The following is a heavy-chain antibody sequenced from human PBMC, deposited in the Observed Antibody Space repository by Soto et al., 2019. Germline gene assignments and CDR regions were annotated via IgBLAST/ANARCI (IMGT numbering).Heavy chain of an antibody. D-gene: IGHD3-3*01. J-gene: IGHJ4*02. Sequence: GGSLRLSCVASGFSFSSYAMTWVRQAPGKGLEWVSGVSDSGDSTYYANSVKGRFTISRDNSKNTLYLQMSSLRAEDTAVYYCAKARAQYYDFWSGYPVDYWGQGTLVTVSS. CDR3: AKARAQYYDFWSGYPVDY. CDR2: VSDSGDST. V-gene: IGHV3-23*01. CDR1: GFSFSSYA.